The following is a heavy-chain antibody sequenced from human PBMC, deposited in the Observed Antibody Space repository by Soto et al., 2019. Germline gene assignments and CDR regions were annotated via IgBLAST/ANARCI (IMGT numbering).Heavy chain of an antibody. CDR3: ANAYPPSYDAFDV. J-gene: IGHJ3*01. D-gene: IGHD2-2*02. CDR1: GFTFSSYA. CDR2: ISGSGGST. V-gene: IGHV3-23*01. Sequence: EVQLLEYGGGLVQPGGSLRLSCAASGFTFSSYAMSWVRKAPGKGLEWVSAISGSGGSTYYADSVKGRFTISRDNSKNTLYLQMSSLRAEDTALYYCANAYPPSYDAFDVWGEGTMVTVAS.